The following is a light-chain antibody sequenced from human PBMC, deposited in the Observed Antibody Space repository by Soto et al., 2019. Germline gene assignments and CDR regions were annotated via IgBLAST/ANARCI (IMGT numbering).Light chain of an antibody. Sequence: EIVMTQSPGTLSLSPVERATLSCMASQSVSSSYLAWYQQKPGQAPRLLIYNASSRATGIPDRFSGSGSGTDFTLTISRLEPEDFAVYYCQQYGNSRGTFGQGTKVDIK. J-gene: IGKJ1*01. CDR1: QSVSSSY. CDR2: NAS. V-gene: IGKV3-20*01. CDR3: QQYGNSRGT.